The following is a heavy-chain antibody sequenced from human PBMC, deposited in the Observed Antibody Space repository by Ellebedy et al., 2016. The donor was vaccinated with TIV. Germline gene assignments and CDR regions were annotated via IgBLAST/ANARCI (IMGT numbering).Heavy chain of an antibody. CDR1: GHTFTAYG. Sequence: ASVKVSXKASGHTFTAYGIHWVRQAPGQGLEWMGWINTGNGNTKYSPSFQGRVTITSDTSATTAYMELSSLRPEDTATYYCATREWQDPMDVWGQGTTVTVSS. V-gene: IGHV1-3*04. J-gene: IGHJ6*02. CDR2: INTGNGNT. CDR3: ATREWQDPMDV. D-gene: IGHD3-3*01.